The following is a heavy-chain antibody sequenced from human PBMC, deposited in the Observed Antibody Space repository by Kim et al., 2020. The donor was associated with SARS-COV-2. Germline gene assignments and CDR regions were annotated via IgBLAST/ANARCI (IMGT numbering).Heavy chain of an antibody. CDR1: GFTFSSYA. Sequence: GGSLRLSRAASGFTFSSYAMSWVRQAPGKGLEWVSAISGSGGSTYYADSVKGRFTISRDNSKNTLYLQMNSLRAEDTAVYYCAKVSRIAAAGSEYYYYYYGMDVWGQGTTVTVSS. CDR3: AKVSRIAAAGSEYYYYYYGMDV. J-gene: IGHJ6*02. CDR2: ISGSGGST. V-gene: IGHV3-23*01. D-gene: IGHD6-13*01.